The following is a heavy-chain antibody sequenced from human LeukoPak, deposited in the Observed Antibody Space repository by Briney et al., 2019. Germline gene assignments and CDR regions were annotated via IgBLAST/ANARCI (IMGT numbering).Heavy chain of an antibody. D-gene: IGHD1-26*01. CDR3: ATIAPGVLEGVGATAFDY. J-gene: IGHJ4*02. CDR1: GYTFTSYD. Sequence: ASVKVSCKASGYTFTSYDINWVRQATGQGLKGRGWMNPNSGNTGYSQKFQGRVTITAAKSTSTAYMELSSLRSEDTAVYYCATIAPGVLEGVGATAFDYWGQGTLVTVSS. CDR2: MNPNSGNT. V-gene: IGHV1-8*03.